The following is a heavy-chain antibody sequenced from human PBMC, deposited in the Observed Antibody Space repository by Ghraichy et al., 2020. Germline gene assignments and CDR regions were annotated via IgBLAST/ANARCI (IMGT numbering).Heavy chain of an antibody. CDR1: GFTFSSYA. J-gene: IGHJ4*02. CDR2: INNNGGTT. V-gene: IGHV3-64D*06. D-gene: IGHD6-19*01. Sequence: SCSASGFTFSSYAMHWVRQAPGKGLEYVSAINNNGGTTYYADSVKGRFTISRDNSKNKLYLQMSSLGAEDTAVYYCVKDRGSSGWFSDYWGQGTLVTVSS. CDR3: VKDRGSSGWFSDY.